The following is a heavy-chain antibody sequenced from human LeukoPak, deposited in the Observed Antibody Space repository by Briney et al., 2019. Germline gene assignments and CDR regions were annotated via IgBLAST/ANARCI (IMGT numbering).Heavy chain of an antibody. V-gene: IGHV3-43*02. CDR3: ASAHTAHGDRHYFDY. CDR1: GFTFDDYA. D-gene: IGHD4-17*01. CDR2: ISGGGGST. J-gene: IGHJ4*02. Sequence: GGSLRLSCAASGFTFDDYAMHWVRQAPGKGLEWVSLISGGGGSTYYADSVKGRFTVSRDNSKNSLYLQMNSLRTEDTASYYCASAHTAHGDRHYFDYWGQGTLVTVSS.